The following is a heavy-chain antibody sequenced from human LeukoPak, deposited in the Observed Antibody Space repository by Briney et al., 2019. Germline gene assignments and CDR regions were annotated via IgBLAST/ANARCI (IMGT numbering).Heavy chain of an antibody. CDR1: GFTFSTYE. J-gene: IGHJ5*02. D-gene: IGHD2-2*01. CDR3: VTGGVVSAAMFVH. Sequence: QSGGSLRLSCEASGFTFSTYEMNWVRQAPGKGLEWVSYISSSGSTKYYADSVKGRFTISRDNAKNSLYLQMNSLRAEDTAVYYCVTGGVVSAAMFVHWGQGTLVTVSS. CDR2: ISSSGSTK. V-gene: IGHV3-48*03.